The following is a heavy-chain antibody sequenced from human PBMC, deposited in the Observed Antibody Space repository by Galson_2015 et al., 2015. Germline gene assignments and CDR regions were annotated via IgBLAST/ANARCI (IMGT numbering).Heavy chain of an antibody. J-gene: IGHJ5*02. CDR2: INPSGGST. D-gene: IGHD2-15*01. Sequence: SVKVSCKASGYTFTSYYMHWVRQAPGQGLEWMGIINPSGGSTSYAQKFQGRVTMTRDTSTSTVYMELSSLRSEDTAVYYCARERGRRRCSGGSCYPRGWFDPWGQGTLVTVSS. CDR1: GYTFTSYY. V-gene: IGHV1-46*01. CDR3: ARERGRRRCSGGSCYPRGWFDP.